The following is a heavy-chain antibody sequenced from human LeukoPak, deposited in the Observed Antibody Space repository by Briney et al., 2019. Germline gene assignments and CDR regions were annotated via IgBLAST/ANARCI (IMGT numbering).Heavy chain of an antibody. CDR1: GFTFSSYA. Sequence: PGGSLRLSCAASGFTFSSYAMHWVRQAPGKGLEWVAVISYDGSNKYYADSVKGRFTISRDNSKNTLYLQMNSLRAEDTAVYYCARERSAAGTFLPSEYFQHWGQGTLVTVSS. D-gene: IGHD6-13*01. V-gene: IGHV3-30*04. CDR2: ISYDGSNK. CDR3: ARERSAAGTFLPSEYFQH. J-gene: IGHJ1*01.